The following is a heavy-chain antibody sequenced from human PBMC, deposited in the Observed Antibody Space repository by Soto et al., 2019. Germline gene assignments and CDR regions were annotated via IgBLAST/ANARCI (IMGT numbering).Heavy chain of an antibody. V-gene: IGHV4-59*01. D-gene: IGHD6-13*01. CDR1: GGSISSYY. CDR3: ARRYGTVFDY. Sequence: QVQLQESGPGLVKPSETLSLTCTVSGGSISSYYWSWIRQPPGKGLEWIGYIYYSGRTNYNPSLKSRVTISADKSKNQCSLKLGSVTAAGTGVDYCARRYGTVFDYWGQGTLVTVSS. CDR2: IYYSGRT. J-gene: IGHJ4*02.